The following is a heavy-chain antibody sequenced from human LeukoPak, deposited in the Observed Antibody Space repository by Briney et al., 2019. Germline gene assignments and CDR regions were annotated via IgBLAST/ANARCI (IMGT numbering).Heavy chain of an antibody. CDR2: IYSGGST. V-gene: IGHV3-NL1*01. J-gene: IGHJ4*02. Sequence: GGSLRLSCAASGFTFNRYALYWIRQAPGKGLEWVSVIYSGGSTYYADSVKGRFTISRDNSKNTLYLQMNSLRAEDTAVYYCAKDGCSSTSCYTFDYWGQGTLVTVSS. CDR3: AKDGCSSTSCYTFDY. CDR1: GFTFNRYA. D-gene: IGHD2-2*02.